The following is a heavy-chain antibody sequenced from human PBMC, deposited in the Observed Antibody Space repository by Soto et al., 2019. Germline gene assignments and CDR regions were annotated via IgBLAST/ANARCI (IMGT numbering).Heavy chain of an antibody. Sequence: QVHLVQSGAEVKKPGSSVKVSCKASGGTFSSYAISWVRQAPGQGLEWMGGIIPIFGTANYAEKFQGRVTITADESTSTDYMELSSLRSEDTAVYYCAREYNWNSIYYGMDVWGQGTTVTVSS. V-gene: IGHV1-69*01. CDR2: IIPIFGTA. J-gene: IGHJ6*02. CDR3: AREYNWNSIYYGMDV. CDR1: GGTFSSYA. D-gene: IGHD1-7*01.